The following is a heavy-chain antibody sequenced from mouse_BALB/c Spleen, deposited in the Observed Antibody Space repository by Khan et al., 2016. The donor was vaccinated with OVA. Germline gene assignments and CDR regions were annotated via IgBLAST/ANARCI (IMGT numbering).Heavy chain of an antibody. CDR1: EFSLTDYG. CDR3: TRELRLGGFAY. D-gene: IGHD1-2*01. CDR2: IWGDGST. J-gene: IGHJ3*01. V-gene: IGHV2-6-7*01. Sequence: VELKESGPGLVAPSQSLSITCTVSEFSLTDYGVNWVRQPPGKGLEWLGMIWGDGSTDYNSALKSRLSISKDNSKSQVFLKMNSLQTDDTARYYCTRELRLGGFAYWGQGTLVTVSA.